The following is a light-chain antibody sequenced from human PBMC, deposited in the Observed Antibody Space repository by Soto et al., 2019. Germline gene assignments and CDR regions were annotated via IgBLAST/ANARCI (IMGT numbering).Light chain of an antibody. CDR2: DVN. J-gene: IGLJ2*01. CDR1: SSDVGGYDY. V-gene: IGLV2-14*03. Sequence: QSALTQPASVSGSPGQSITISCTGTSSDVGGYDYVSWYQQHPGKAPKLMLYDVNNRPSGVSNRFSGSKSGNTASLTISGLQAEDEADYYCSSHTSSITLVFGAGTKVTVL. CDR3: SSHTSSITLV.